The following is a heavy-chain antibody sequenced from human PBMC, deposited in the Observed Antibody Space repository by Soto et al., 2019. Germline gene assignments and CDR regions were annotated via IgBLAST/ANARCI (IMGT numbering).Heavy chain of an antibody. D-gene: IGHD1-7*01. CDR2: IFQSGST. CDR1: GGSIRSNNW. J-gene: IGHJ4*02. CDR3: VTMGTPATGLYYFDN. Sequence: SETLSLTCAVSGGSIRSNNWGGWVRQPPGKGLEWIGEIFQSGSTNYNPSLKTRVTISVDKSKNQFSLKLSSVTAADTAVYYCVTMGTPATGLYYFDNWGQGTLVTVSS. V-gene: IGHV4-4*02.